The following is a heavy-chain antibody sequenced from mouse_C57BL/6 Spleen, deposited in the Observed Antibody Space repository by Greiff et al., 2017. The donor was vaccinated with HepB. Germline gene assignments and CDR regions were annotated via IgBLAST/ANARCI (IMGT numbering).Heavy chain of an antibody. J-gene: IGHJ2*01. V-gene: IGHV1-85*01. CDR1: GYTFTSYD. CDR3: ARRTGGYFDY. Sequence: VQLQQSGPELVKPGASVKLSCKASGYTFTSYDINWVKQRPGQGLEWIGWIYPRDGSTKYNEKFKGQVTVTEDTASSTAYMELHSLASEDSAVFFCARRTGGYFDYWGQGTTLTVSS. CDR2: IYPRDGST.